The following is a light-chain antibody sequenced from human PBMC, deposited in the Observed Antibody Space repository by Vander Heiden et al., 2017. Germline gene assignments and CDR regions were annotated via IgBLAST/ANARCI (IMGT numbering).Light chain of an antibody. CDR3: QQYYSTPLT. CDR1: QSVLYSSNNKNY. Sequence: DLVMTHSPDSLAVSLGERATINCKSSQSVLYSSNNKNYLAWYQQKPGQPTKLIYWASTRESGVPDRFSGSGSGTDFTLTISSLQAEDVAVYYCQQYYSTPLTFGGGTKVEIK. V-gene: IGKV4-1*01. J-gene: IGKJ4*01. CDR2: WAS.